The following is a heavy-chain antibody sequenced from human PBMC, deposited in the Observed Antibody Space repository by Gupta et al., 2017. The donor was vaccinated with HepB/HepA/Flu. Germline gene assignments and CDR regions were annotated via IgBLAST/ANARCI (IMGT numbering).Heavy chain of an antibody. J-gene: IGHJ5*02. Sequence: QVQLVQSGAEVKKPGASVTVSCKASGYTFTSYYIHWVRQAPGQGLEWMGMINPSGGRTTYAQKFQGRVTMTRDTSTSTVYMDLRSLRSEDMAVYYCGRGFIAGPSSGDWFDPWGQGTLVTVSS. D-gene: IGHD1-26*01. CDR3: GRGFIAGPSSGDWFDP. V-gene: IGHV1-46*01. CDR2: INPSGGRT. CDR1: GYTFTSYY.